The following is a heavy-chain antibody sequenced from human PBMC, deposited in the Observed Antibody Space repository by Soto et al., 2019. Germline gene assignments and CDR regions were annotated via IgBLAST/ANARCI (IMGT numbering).Heavy chain of an antibody. J-gene: IGHJ4*02. CDR2: INPNSGGT. CDR3: ARDYSSSSGFDY. CDR1: GYTFTGYY. Sequence: QVQLVQSGAEVKKPGASVKVSCKASGYTFTGYYMPWVRQAPGQGLEWMGWINPNSGGTNYAQKLQGRVTMTRDTSIGTAYMGLSRLRSDDTAVYYCARDYSSSSGFDYWGQGTLVTVSS. D-gene: IGHD6-6*01. V-gene: IGHV1-2*02.